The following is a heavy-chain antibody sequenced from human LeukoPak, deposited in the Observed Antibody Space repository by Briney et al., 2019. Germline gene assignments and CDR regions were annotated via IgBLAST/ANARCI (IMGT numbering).Heavy chain of an antibody. CDR1: GGSISSSSYY. D-gene: IGHD3-3*01. CDR3: ASRPIITIFGVVIKNHPFDY. Sequence: SETLSLTCTVSGGSISSSSYYWGWIRQPPGKGLERIGSIYYSGSTYYNPSLKSRVTISVDASKNQFSLKLSSVTAADTAVYYCASRPIITIFGVVIKNHPFDYWGQGTLVTVSS. J-gene: IGHJ4*02. V-gene: IGHV4-39*01. CDR2: IYYSGST.